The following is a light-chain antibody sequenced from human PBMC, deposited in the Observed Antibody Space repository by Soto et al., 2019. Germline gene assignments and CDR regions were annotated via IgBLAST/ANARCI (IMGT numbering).Light chain of an antibody. Sequence: DIQMTQSPSSLSASVGDTISITCRSFQTIRKSLNWYQQRPGKAPKLLIFGASSLHNGVPPRFSGLGSGTHFTLTISRLQPEDFATYTCQQSFSTPRTFGQGTKVDIK. CDR2: GAS. CDR1: QTIRKS. V-gene: IGKV1-39*01. CDR3: QQSFSTPRT. J-gene: IGKJ1*01.